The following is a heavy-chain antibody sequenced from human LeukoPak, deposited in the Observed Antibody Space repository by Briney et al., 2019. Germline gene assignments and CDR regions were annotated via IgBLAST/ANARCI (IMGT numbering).Heavy chain of an antibody. Sequence: GGSLRFSCAASGFTFSSYWMNGVRQAPGKGLEWVANIKQDGNERYYVDSAKGRFTISRDNAKNSLYLQMNSLGAEDTAVYYCARGPWTARDYFDYWGHGTLVTVSS. CDR1: GFTFSSYW. CDR3: ARGPWTARDYFDY. J-gene: IGHJ4*01. D-gene: IGHD3/OR15-3a*01. CDR2: IKQDGNER. V-gene: IGHV3-7*03.